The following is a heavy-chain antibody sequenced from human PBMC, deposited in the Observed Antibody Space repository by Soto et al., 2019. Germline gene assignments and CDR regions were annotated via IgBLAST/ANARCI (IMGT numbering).Heavy chain of an antibody. CDR1: GGSISSYY. CDR2: IYYSGST. D-gene: IGHD3-22*01. V-gene: IGHV4-59*01. CDR3: ARERGDDSSGYYYDY. Sequence: SETLSLTCTVSGGSISSYYWSWIRQPPGKGLEWIGYIYYSGSTNYNPSLKSRVTISVDTSKNQFSLKLSSVTAADTAVYYCARERGDDSSGYYYDYWGQGTLVTVSS. J-gene: IGHJ4*02.